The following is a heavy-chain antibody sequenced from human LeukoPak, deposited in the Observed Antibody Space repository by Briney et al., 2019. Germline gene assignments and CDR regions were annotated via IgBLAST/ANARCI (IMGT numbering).Heavy chain of an antibody. CDR3: ARVGRGNWFDP. CDR2: ISYDGSNK. J-gene: IGHJ5*02. D-gene: IGHD1-26*01. Sequence: GGSLRLSCAASGFTFSNYAMHWVRQAPGKGLEWVAVISYDGSNKYYADSGKGRFTISRDNSKNTLYLQMNSLRAEDTAVYYCARVGRGNWFDPWGQGTLVTVSS. V-gene: IGHV3-30-3*01. CDR1: GFTFSNYA.